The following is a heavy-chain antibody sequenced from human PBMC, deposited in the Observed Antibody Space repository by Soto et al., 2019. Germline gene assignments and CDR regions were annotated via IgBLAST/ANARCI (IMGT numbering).Heavy chain of an antibody. CDR3: ARVSESNGSGWWNGMDV. Sequence: PSQTLSLTCSISGDSVSSNSAAWNWIRQSPSRGLEWLGRTYYRSKWYNDYAVSVKSRITINPDTSKNQFSLQLNSVTPEDTAVYYCARVSESNGSGWWNGMDVWGQGTTVTVSS. D-gene: IGHD6-19*01. CDR2: TYYRSKWYN. J-gene: IGHJ6*02. CDR1: GDSVSSNSAA. V-gene: IGHV6-1*01.